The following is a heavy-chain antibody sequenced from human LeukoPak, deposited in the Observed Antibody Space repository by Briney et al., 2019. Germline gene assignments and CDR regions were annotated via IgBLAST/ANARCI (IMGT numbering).Heavy chain of an antibody. CDR1: GGSISSSSYY. CDR2: IYYSGST. D-gene: IGHD6-19*01. V-gene: IGHV4-39*01. J-gene: IGHJ4*02. CDR3: ARLSVAGGDY. Sequence: SETLSLTCTVSGGSISSSSYYWGWIRQPPGKGLEWIGSIYYSGSTYYNPSLKSRVTISVDTSKNQFSLKLSSVTAADTAVYYCARLSVAGGDYWGQGTLVTVSS.